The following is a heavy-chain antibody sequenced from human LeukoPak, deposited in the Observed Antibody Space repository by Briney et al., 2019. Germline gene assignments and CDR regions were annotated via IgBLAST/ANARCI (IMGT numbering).Heavy chain of an antibody. CDR2: ISYDGSNK. CDR3: ARNNGMDV. Sequence: GGSLRLSCAASGFTFSSYGMHWVRQAPGKGLEWVAVISYDGSNKYYADSVKGRFTISKDNAKNSLYLQMNSLRAEDTALYHCARNNGMDVWGQGTTVIVSS. J-gene: IGHJ6*02. V-gene: IGHV3-30*03. CDR1: GFTFSSYG.